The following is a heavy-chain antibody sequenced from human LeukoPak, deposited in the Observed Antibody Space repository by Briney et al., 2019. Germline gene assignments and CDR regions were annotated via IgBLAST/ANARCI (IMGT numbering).Heavy chain of an antibody. Sequence: GGSLRLSCAASGFTFSSYAMSWVRQAPGKGLEWVSVISGSGGYTYYADSVKGRFTISRDNSKNTLYLQMNSLRAEDTAVYYCARRFITVTTPAFDYWGQGTLVTVSS. CDR1: GFTFSSYA. CDR2: ISGSGGYT. J-gene: IGHJ4*02. V-gene: IGHV3-23*01. CDR3: ARRFITVTTPAFDY. D-gene: IGHD4-17*01.